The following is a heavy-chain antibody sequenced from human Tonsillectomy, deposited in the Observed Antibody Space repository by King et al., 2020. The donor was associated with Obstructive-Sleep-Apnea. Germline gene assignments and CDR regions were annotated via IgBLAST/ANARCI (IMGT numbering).Heavy chain of an antibody. D-gene: IGHD3-9*01. V-gene: IGHV4-59*01. J-gene: IGHJ5*02. CDR3: ARVGVDYGILTGHNRHRDWFDP. CDR2: IDYSGSA. CDR1: GDSISSYS. Sequence: QVQLQESGPGLVKPSETLSLTCTVSGDSISSYSWSWIRQSPGKGLEWIGYIDYSGSANYDPSLKSRVNISIDTSKNHFSLRLTSVTAADTAVYYCARVGVDYGILTGHNRHRDWFDPWGQGILVTVSS.